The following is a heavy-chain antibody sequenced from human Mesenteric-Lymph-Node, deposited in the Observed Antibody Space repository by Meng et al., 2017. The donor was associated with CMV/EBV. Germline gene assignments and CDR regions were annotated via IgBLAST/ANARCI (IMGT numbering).Heavy chain of an antibody. J-gene: IGHJ3*01. D-gene: IGHD3-10*01. CDR1: GYTFTKDA. Sequence: QVHLVQSEAEVNQPGASVMVSCKASGYTFTKDAMHWVRQAPGQRPEWMGWINTGNGNTKYSQKFQDRVTISRNTSASTVYMELSSLRSEDTAVYYCARGGRPLWSVWGQGTVVTVSS. V-gene: IGHV1-3*04. CDR2: INTGNGNT. CDR3: ARGGRPLWSV.